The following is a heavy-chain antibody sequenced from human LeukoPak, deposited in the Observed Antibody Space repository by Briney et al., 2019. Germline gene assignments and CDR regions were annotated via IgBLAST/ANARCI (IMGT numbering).Heavy chain of an antibody. CDR3: ARDLDSYGWFDY. Sequence: GGSLRLSCAASGFTFNTFCMSWVRQAPGKGLEWVANINQDGSGKYYVDPVKGRFTISRDNAKNSLYLQMNSLRADDTAMYYCARDLDSYGWFDYGGQGTLVTVSS. V-gene: IGHV3-7*01. CDR1: GFTFNTFC. CDR2: INQDGSGK. D-gene: IGHD5-18*01. J-gene: IGHJ4*02.